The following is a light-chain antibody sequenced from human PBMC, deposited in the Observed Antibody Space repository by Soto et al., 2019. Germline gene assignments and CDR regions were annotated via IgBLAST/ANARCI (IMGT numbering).Light chain of an antibody. V-gene: IGKV1-5*03. J-gene: IGKJ1*01. CDR1: QSVDTC. Sequence: DIQMTQSPSTLSASVGDRVTITCRASQSVDTCLAWYQQKPGKAPHLLIYKASSLETGVPSRFSGIVSVTEFTLTISSLQPDDFATYYCQQFYRYPWTFGQGTKVEIK. CDR3: QQFYRYPWT. CDR2: KAS.